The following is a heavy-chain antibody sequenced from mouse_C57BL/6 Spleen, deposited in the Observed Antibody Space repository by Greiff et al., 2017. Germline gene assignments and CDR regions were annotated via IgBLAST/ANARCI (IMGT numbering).Heavy chain of an antibody. CDR2: IDPSDSYT. V-gene: IGHV1-50*01. Sequence: QVQLQQPGAELVKPGASVKLSCKASGYTFTSYWMQWVKQRPGQGLEWIGEIDPSDSYTNYNQKFKGKATLTVDTSSSTAYMQLSSLTSEDSAVYYCARGITTVYFAYWGQGTTLTVSS. CDR1: GYTFTSYW. D-gene: IGHD1-1*01. CDR3: ARGITTVYFAY. J-gene: IGHJ2*01.